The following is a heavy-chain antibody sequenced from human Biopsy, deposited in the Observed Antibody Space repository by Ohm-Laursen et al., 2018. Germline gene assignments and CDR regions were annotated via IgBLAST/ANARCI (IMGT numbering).Heavy chain of an antibody. V-gene: IGHV1-24*01. CDR3: AADINVWNVNY. Sequence: SVKVSCKTSGYSFTSYYMHWVRQAPGRGLEWMGGFAPENGKTIYAQKFQGRVTMTEDTSTDTAYMELSSLRSEDTAVYYCAADINVWNVNYWGQGTQVTVSS. CDR1: GYSFTSYY. D-gene: IGHD1-1*01. J-gene: IGHJ4*02. CDR2: FAPENGKT.